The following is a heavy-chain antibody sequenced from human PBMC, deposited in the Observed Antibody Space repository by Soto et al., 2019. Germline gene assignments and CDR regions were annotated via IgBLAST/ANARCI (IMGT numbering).Heavy chain of an antibody. CDR2: ANYRGSP. D-gene: IGHD3-9*01. CDR1: GASITIYY. CDR3: ARVVRDYDIVTGYYIGQYFDF. Sequence: QVQLQESGPGLLKPSETLSLTCTVSGASITIYYWNWLRQLPRKALEWIGHANYRGSPNYNPSLKWRVTISVDKSTNQFFLKMGSVTAADTAVYYCARVVRDYDIVTGYYIGQYFDFWSQVTRVTVSS. V-gene: IGHV4-59*01. J-gene: IGHJ4*02.